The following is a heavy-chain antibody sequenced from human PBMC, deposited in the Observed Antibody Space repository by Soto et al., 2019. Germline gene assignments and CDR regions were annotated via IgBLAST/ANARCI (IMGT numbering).Heavy chain of an antibody. V-gene: IGHV3-64D*08. Sequence: EVQLVESGGDLVQPGGSLRLSCSASGFTFSRYAIHWVRQAPGTGLEHVSSISPNGDSTSYADSVNGRFTISRDNSKNTLYLQMSSLRNEDTAIYFCVKCREEQWVRNGFDIWGQGTMVTVSS. CDR2: ISPNGDST. CDR3: VKCREEQWVRNGFDI. J-gene: IGHJ3*02. D-gene: IGHD6-19*01. CDR1: GFTFSRYA.